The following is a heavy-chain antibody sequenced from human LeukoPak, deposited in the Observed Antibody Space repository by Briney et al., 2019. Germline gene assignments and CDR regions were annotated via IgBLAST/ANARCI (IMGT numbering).Heavy chain of an antibody. J-gene: IGHJ4*02. CDR2: ISSSSSHI. Sequence: GGSLRLSCAASGFTFSSYSMDWVRQAPGKGLEWVSSISSSSSHIYYADSVKGRFTISRDNAKNSLYLQMNSLRAEDTAVYYCAKETRGSYSDYWGQGTLVTVSS. V-gene: IGHV3-21*01. CDR3: AKETRGSYSDY. D-gene: IGHD1-26*01. CDR1: GFTFSSYS.